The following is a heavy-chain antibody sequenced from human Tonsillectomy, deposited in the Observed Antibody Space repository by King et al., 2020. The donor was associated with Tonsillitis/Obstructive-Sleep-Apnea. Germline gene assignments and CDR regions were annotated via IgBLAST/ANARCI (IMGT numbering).Heavy chain of an antibody. CDR1: GGSFSGYY. CDR2: INHSGST. CDR3: ARRRGNVVVIAIHAYDY. D-gene: IGHD2-21*01. V-gene: IGHV4-34*01. J-gene: IGHJ4*02. Sequence: VQLQQWGAGLLKPSETLSLTCAVYGGSFSGYYWSWIRQPPGKGLEWIGEINHSGSTNYNPSLKSRVTISVDTSKNQFSLKLSSVTAADTAVYYCARRRGNVVVIAIHAYDYWGQGTLVTVSS.